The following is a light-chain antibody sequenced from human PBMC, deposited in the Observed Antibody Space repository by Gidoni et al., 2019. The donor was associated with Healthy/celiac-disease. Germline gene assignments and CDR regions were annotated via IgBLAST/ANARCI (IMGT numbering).Light chain of an antibody. CDR1: QDISNY. V-gene: IGKV1-33*01. CDR3: QQYDNLPPNT. Sequence: DIQMTQSPSSLSASVGDRVTITCQASQDISNYLNWYQQKPGKAPKLLIYDASNLETGVPSRVSGSGSGTDFTFTISSLQPEDIATYYCQQYDNLPPNTFGGGTKVEIK. CDR2: DAS. J-gene: IGKJ4*01.